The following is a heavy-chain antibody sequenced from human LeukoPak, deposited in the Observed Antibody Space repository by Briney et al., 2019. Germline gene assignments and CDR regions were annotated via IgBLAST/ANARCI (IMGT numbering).Heavy chain of an antibody. J-gene: IGHJ4*02. CDR1: GYTFTGYY. Sequence: GASVKVSCKASGYTFTGYYMHWVRQAPGQGLEWMGRINPNSGGTNYAQKFQGRVTMTRDTSISTAYMELRSLRSDDTAVYYCARVPYYDILTGYYLGGTIGYWGQGTLVTVSS. D-gene: IGHD3-9*01. V-gene: IGHV1-2*06. CDR3: ARVPYYDILTGYYLGGTIGY. CDR2: INPNSGGT.